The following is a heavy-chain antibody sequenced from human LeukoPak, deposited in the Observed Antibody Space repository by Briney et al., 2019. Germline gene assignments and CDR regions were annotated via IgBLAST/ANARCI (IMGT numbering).Heavy chain of an antibody. CDR2: IGTAGDT. CDR3: ARARNGLFAYYFDY. D-gene: IGHD3-16*01. CDR1: GFTFSSYD. J-gene: IGHJ4*02. Sequence: GGSLRLSCAASGFTFSSYDMHWVRQVTGKGLEWVSGIGTAGDTYYLGSVRGRFTISRENAKNSLYLQMNSLRAEDTAVYYCARARNGLFAYYFDYWGQGTLVTVSS. V-gene: IGHV3-13*01.